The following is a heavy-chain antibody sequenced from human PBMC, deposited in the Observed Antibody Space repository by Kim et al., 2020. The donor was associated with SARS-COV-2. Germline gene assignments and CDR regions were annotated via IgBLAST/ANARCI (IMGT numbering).Heavy chain of an antibody. J-gene: IGHJ4*02. D-gene: IGHD2-21*02. Sequence: SVKVSCKASGGTFSSYTISWVRQAPGQGLEWMGRIIPILGIANYAQKFQGRVTITADKSTSTAYMELSSLRSEDTAVYYCARGRYCGGDCYSWWGQGTLVTVSS. CDR2: IIPILGIA. V-gene: IGHV1-69*02. CDR1: GGTFSSYT. CDR3: ARGRYCGGDCYSW.